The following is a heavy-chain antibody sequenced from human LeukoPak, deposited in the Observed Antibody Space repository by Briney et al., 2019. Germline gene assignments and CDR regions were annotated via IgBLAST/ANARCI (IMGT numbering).Heavy chain of an antibody. CDR1: GYSISSGYY. CDR3: ARCTGYSSGWYNRYYYYMDV. CDR2: INHSGST. V-gene: IGHV4-38-2*02. Sequence: SETLSLTCTVSGYSISSGYYWGWIRQPPGKGLEWIGEINHSGSTNYNPSLKSRVTISVDTSKNQFSLKLSSVTAADTAVYYCARCTGYSSGWYNRYYYYMDVWGKGTTVTASS. J-gene: IGHJ6*03. D-gene: IGHD6-19*01.